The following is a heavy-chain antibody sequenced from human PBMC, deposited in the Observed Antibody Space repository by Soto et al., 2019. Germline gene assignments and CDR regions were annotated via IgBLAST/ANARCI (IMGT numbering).Heavy chain of an antibody. Sequence: ASVKVSCKASGYTFTSYYLHWVRQAPGQGLEWMGIINPSGGSTSYAQKFQGRVTMTRDTSTRTVYMELSSLRSEDTAVYYCARRETSWVGPLYYGMDVWGQGTTVTVSS. D-gene: IGHD2-2*01. CDR1: GYTFTSYY. CDR2: INPSGGST. CDR3: ARRETSWVGPLYYGMDV. J-gene: IGHJ6*02. V-gene: IGHV1-46*01.